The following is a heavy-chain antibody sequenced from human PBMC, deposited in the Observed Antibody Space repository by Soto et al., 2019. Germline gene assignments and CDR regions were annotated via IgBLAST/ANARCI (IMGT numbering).Heavy chain of an antibody. CDR1: GYTFTGYY. CDR2: INPNSGGT. D-gene: IGHD1-1*01. V-gene: IGHV1-2*02. Sequence: ASEKVSCKASGYTFTGYYLHWVRQAPGQGLEWMGWINPNSGGTNYAQKFQGRVTMTRDTSISTAYMELSRLRSDDTAVYYCARGRTGTTSYFDYWGQGNLVTVSS. J-gene: IGHJ4*02. CDR3: ARGRTGTTSYFDY.